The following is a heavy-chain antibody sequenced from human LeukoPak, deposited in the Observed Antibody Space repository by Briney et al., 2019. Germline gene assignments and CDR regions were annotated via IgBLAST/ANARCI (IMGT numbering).Heavy chain of an antibody. J-gene: IGHJ4*02. Sequence: SETLSLTCTVSSSSMNNYYWGWIRQPPGKGLEWIGEINHSGSTNYNPSLKSRVTISVDTSKNQFSLKLSSVTAADTAVYYCARGSGGTDYWGQGTLVTVSS. CDR1: SSSMNNYY. V-gene: IGHV4-34*01. D-gene: IGHD2-15*01. CDR3: ARGSGGTDY. CDR2: INHSGST.